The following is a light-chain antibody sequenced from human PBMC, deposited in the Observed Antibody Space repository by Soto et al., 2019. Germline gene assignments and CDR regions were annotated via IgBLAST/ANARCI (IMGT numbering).Light chain of an antibody. CDR2: DAS. CDR3: QQSYSVPPT. V-gene: IGKV1-39*01. Sequence: DVQMTQSPSSLSASVGDRVTITCRASQRIRTSLNWYQQKPGKAPKFLIYDASSLQSEVPSRLSGSGSGTDFTLTISNLQPEDFATYYCQQSYSVPPTFGQGTKLEI. CDR1: QRIRTS. J-gene: IGKJ2*01.